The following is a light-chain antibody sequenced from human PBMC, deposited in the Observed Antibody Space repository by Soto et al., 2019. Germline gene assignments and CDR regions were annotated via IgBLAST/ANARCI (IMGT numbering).Light chain of an antibody. Sequence: QSVLTQPASVSASPGQSVTISCTGTGSDIGAYNSVSWYQQHPGKAPKLIVFQVSFRPSAVSDRFSGSKSDNTASLTISGLQTEDEADYFCLSYTTGSTFVFGTGTKVTVL. J-gene: IGLJ1*01. CDR1: GSDIGAYNS. CDR3: LSYTTGSTFV. V-gene: IGLV2-14*01. CDR2: QVS.